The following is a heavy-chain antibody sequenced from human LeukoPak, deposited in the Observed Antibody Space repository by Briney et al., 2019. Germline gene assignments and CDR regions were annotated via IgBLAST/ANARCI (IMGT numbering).Heavy chain of an antibody. CDR1: GFTFSSYG. Sequence: QPGESLRLSCAASGFTFSSYGMHWVRQAPGKGLEWVAFIRYDGSNKYYADSVKGRFTISRDNSKNTLYLQMNSLRAEDTAVYYCAKDPQKWESYFDYWGQGTLVTVSS. CDR3: AKDPQKWESYFDY. D-gene: IGHD1-26*01. V-gene: IGHV3-30*02. J-gene: IGHJ4*02. CDR2: IRYDGSNK.